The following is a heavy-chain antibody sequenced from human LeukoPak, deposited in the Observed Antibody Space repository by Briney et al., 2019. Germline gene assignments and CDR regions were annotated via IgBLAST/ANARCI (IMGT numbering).Heavy chain of an antibody. CDR2: ISAYNGNT. CDR3: ARESELEPYFDY. CDR1: GYTFTSYG. Sequence: ASVKVSCKASGYTFTSYGISWVRQVSGQGLEWMGWISAYNGNTNYAQKLQGRVTMTTDTSTSTAYMELRSLRSDDTAVYYCARESELEPYFDYWGQGTLVTVSS. V-gene: IGHV1-18*01. D-gene: IGHD1-1*01. J-gene: IGHJ4*02.